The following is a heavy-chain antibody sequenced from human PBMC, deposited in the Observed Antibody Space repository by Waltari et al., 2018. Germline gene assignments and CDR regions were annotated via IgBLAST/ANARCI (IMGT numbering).Heavy chain of an antibody. CDR1: GFTFSSYE. CDR2: ISSSGSTI. CDR3: ASSSSWPPVDY. V-gene: IGHV3-48*03. D-gene: IGHD6-13*01. Sequence: EVQLVESGGGLVQPGGSLRLSCAASGFTFSSYEMNWVRQAPGKGLEWVSYISSSGSTIYYADSVKGRFTISRDNAKNSLYLQMNSLRAEDTAVYYCASSSSWPPVDYWGQGTLVTVSS. J-gene: IGHJ4*02.